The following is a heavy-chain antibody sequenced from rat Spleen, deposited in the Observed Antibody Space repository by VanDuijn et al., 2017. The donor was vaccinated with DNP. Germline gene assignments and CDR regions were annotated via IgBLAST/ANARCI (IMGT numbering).Heavy chain of an antibody. Sequence: EVQLVESGGGLVQPGHSLKLSCAASGFTFSDYAMAWVRQAPKKGLEWVASITASGGSTSYRDSVKGRFTISRDNAKSTLYLQMDSLRSEDTATYYCTTDFERGYWGQGVMVTVSS. CDR3: TTDFERGY. CDR2: ITASGGST. D-gene: IGHD1-11*01. J-gene: IGHJ2*01. V-gene: IGHV5-19*01. CDR1: GFTFSDYA.